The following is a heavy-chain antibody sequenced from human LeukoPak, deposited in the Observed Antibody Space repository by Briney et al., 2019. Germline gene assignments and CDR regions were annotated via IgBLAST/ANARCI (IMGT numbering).Heavy chain of an antibody. CDR1: GGSISSGGYY. J-gene: IGHJ4*02. Sequence: SETLSLTCTVSGGSISSGGYYWSWIRQHPGKGLEWIGYIYYSGSTYYNPSLKSRVTISVDTSKNQFSLKLSSVTAADTAVYYCARELVDPPNYFDYWGQGTLVTVSS. D-gene: IGHD1-26*01. CDR2: IYYSGST. V-gene: IGHV4-31*03. CDR3: ARELVDPPNYFDY.